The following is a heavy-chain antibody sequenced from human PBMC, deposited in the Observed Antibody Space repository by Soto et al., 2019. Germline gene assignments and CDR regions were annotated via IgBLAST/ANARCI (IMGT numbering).Heavy chain of an antibody. D-gene: IGHD2-2*01. V-gene: IGHV3-23*01. J-gene: IGHJ5*01. CDR2: ISAAGGSA. Sequence: GGSLRLSCAASGFTFSSYGMSWVRQAPGKGLEWVSSISAAGGSAYYADPVKGRFTISRDNSKNTLYLQMNSLRAEDTAVYYCAKPPPYCSSNTCYFPFDSWGQGTLVTVSS. CDR3: AKPPPYCSSNTCYFPFDS. CDR1: GFTFSSYG.